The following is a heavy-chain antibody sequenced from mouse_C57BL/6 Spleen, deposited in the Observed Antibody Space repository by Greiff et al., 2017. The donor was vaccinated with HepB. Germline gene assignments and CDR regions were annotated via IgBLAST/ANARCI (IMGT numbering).Heavy chain of an antibody. CDR1: GYTFTSYT. D-gene: IGHD1-1*01. V-gene: IGHV1-4*01. CDR3: ERAAMNTGVATYGYFDV. Sequence: VQLQQSGAELARPGASVKMSCKASGYTFTSYTMHWVKQRPGQGLEWIGYINPSSGYTKYNQKFKDKATLTADKSSSTAYMQLSSLTSEDSAVYDCERAAMNTGVATYGYFDVWGTGTTVTVSS. CDR2: INPSSGYT. J-gene: IGHJ1*03.